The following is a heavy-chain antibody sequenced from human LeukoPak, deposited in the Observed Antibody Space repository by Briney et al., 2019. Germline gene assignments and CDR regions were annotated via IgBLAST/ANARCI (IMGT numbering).Heavy chain of an antibody. CDR1: GGSISSYY. CDR3: ARRIRADCSSTSCYTRDAFDI. J-gene: IGHJ3*02. CDR2: IYYSGST. V-gene: IGHV4-59*01. D-gene: IGHD2-2*02. Sequence: SETLSLTCTVSGGSISSYYWSWIRQPPEKGLEWIGYIYYSGSTNYNPSLKSRVTISVDTSKNQFSLKLSSVIAADTAVYYCARRIRADCSSTSCYTRDAFDIWGQGTMVTVSS.